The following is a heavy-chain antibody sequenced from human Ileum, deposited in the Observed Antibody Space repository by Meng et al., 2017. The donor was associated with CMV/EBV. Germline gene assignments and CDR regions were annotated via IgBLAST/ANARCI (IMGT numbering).Heavy chain of an antibody. Sequence: GGSLRLSCAASGFTFTSYWMHWVRQAPGKGLVWVSRINGDGITTTYADSVKGRFTISRDNAKNTLFLQTNSLRAEDTAVYFCVRTKYSSSYGGMDVWGQGTTVTVSS. V-gene: IGHV3-74*01. CDR3: VRTKYSSSYGGMDV. D-gene: IGHD6-6*01. J-gene: IGHJ6*02. CDR2: INGDGITT. CDR1: GFTFTSYW.